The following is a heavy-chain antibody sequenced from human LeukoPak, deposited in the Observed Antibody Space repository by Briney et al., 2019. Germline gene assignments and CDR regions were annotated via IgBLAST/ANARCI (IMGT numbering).Heavy chain of an antibody. Sequence: PGGSLRLSCAASGVTFRDYYMSGIRQAPGKGREGGAYISSRGSTIYYADSVKGRFTISRDNAKNSLYLQMNSLRAEDTAVYYCARASHYDSSGYIDWGQGTLVTVSS. J-gene: IGHJ4*02. D-gene: IGHD3-22*01. V-gene: IGHV3-11*01. CDR2: ISSRGSTI. CDR1: GVTFRDYY. CDR3: ARASHYDSSGYID.